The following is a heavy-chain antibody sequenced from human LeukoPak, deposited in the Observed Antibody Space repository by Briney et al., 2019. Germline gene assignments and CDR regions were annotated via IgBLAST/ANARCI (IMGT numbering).Heavy chain of an antibody. Sequence: PGGSLRLSCAASGCTFSSYAMHWVRQAPGKGLEGGAVISYDGSNKYYADSVKGRFTISRDNSKNTLYLQMNSLRAEDTAVYYCARDREAYFDYWGQGTLVTVSS. J-gene: IGHJ4*02. CDR2: ISYDGSNK. D-gene: IGHD1-26*01. V-gene: IGHV3-30-3*01. CDR1: GCTFSSYA. CDR3: ARDREAYFDY.